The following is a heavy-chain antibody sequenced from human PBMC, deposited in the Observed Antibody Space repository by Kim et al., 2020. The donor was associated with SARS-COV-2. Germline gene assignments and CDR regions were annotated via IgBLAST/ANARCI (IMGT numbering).Heavy chain of an antibody. CDR2: ISYSGTT. J-gene: IGHJ2*01. V-gene: IGHV4-39*01. Sequence: SETLSLTCTVSGGSVSSSSFYGGWIRQPPGKGLEWIGTISYSGTTYFNPSLKSRVTISVDSSKNQFSLRLTAVTAADSAVYYCARWVGGWSFYWYFDLWGRGTLVTVSS. CDR1: GGSVSSSSFY. D-gene: IGHD2-15*01. CDR3: ARWVGGWSFYWYFDL.